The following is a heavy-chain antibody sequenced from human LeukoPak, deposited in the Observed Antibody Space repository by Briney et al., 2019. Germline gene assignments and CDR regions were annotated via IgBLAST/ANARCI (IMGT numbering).Heavy chain of an antibody. Sequence: SETLSLTRAVYGGSFSGYYWSWIRQPPGKGLEWIGEINHSGSTNYNPSLKRRVTISVDTSKNQFSLKLSSVTAADTAVYYCARGSSGDARTHFDYWGQGTLVTVSS. J-gene: IGHJ4*02. CDR2: INHSGST. CDR1: GGSFSGYY. D-gene: IGHD5-12*01. CDR3: ARGSSGDARTHFDY. V-gene: IGHV4-34*01.